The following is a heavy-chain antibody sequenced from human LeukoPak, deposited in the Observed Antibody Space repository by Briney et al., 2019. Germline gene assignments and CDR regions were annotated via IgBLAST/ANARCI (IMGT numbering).Heavy chain of an antibody. CDR1: GYTFTSYG. CDR2: ISAYNGNT. V-gene: IGHV1-18*01. CDR3: ARDREQLVLLWNGIDY. D-gene: IGHD6-6*01. J-gene: IGHJ4*02. Sequence: GSSVKVSCKASGYTFTSYGISWVRQAPGQGLEWMGWISAYNGNTNYAQKLQGRVTMTTDTSTSTAYMELRSLRSDDTAVYYCARDREQLVLLWNGIDYWGQGTLVTVSS.